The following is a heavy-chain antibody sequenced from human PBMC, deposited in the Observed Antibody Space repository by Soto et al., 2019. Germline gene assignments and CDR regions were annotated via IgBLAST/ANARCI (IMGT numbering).Heavy chain of an antibody. CDR2: LYYTGST. CDR1: GASISGYH. V-gene: IGHV4-59*08. Sequence: SETLSLTCTVSGASISGYHWGWIRQPPGKGLEWIGYLYYTGSTHYNPSLKSRVTMSVDTSKNQFSLKLNSVTAADTAVYYCARGRIQLWYPFDYWGQGTLVTVSS. D-gene: IGHD5-18*01. CDR3: ARGRIQLWYPFDY. J-gene: IGHJ4*02.